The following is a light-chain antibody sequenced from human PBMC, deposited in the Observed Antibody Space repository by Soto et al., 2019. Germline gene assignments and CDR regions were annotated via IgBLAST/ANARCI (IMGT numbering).Light chain of an antibody. J-gene: IGKJ3*01. Sequence: DIVMTQSPDSLAVSLGERATINCKSSQSLLYSSNNKNYLAWFQQKPGQPPNLLIYWASIRESGVSDRFSGSESGTCFPITFISPHAEDSPVYYCPQHYDSPFTFGPGTKVDIQ. CDR2: WAS. V-gene: IGKV4-1*01. CDR3: PQHYDSPFT. CDR1: QSLLYSSNNKNY.